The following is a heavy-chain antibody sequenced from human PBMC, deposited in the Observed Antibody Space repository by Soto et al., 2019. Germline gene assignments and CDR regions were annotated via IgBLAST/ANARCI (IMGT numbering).Heavy chain of an antibody. D-gene: IGHD5-18*01. J-gene: IGHJ4*02. V-gene: IGHV3-30-3*01. CDR2: ISYDGSNK. Sequence: ESGGGVVQPGRSLRLSCAASGFTFSRYAMHWVRQAPGKGLEWVAVISYDGSNKYYADSVKGRFTISRDNSKNTLFLQMNSLRGEDTAVYYCARGPTAMVNYWGQGTLVTVSS. CDR3: ARGPTAMVNY. CDR1: GFTFSRYA.